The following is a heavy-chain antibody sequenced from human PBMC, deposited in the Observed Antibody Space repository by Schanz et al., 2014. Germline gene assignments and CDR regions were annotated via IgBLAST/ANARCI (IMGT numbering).Heavy chain of an antibody. CDR2: ISSSGSYI. J-gene: IGHJ4*02. D-gene: IGHD6-19*01. V-gene: IGHV3-21*01. CDR3: AIIGVMVAVAGTRADY. Sequence: EVQLLESGGGFVQPGGSLGLSCAASGFTISSYSMNWVRQAPGKGLEWVSSISSSGSYIYYADSVKGRFSISRDNAKNSLFLQMNRLRAEDTALYYCAIIGVMVAVAGTRADYWGQGTLVTVSS. CDR1: GFTISSYS.